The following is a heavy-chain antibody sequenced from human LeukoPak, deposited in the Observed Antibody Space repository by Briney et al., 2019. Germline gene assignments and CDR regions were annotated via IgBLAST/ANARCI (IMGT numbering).Heavy chain of an antibody. D-gene: IGHD6-19*01. CDR1: GDFMTSTSHF. J-gene: IGHJ4*02. Sequence: SETLSLACTLSGDFMTSTSHFSGWIRQPPGKGLEWIGSIYYGGSTYYNPSLKSRVTISVDTSRNQFSLKLTSVTAADTAVYYCASQGSDSGWFYFWGQGTLVTVSS. CDR3: ASQGSDSGWFYF. CDR2: IYYGGST. V-gene: IGHV4-39*07.